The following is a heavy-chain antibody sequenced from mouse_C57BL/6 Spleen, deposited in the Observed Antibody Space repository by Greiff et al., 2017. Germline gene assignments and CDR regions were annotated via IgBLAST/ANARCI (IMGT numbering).Heavy chain of an antibody. CDR1: GYTFTSYW. Sequence: QVQLKQPGAELVKPGASVKLSCKASGYTFTSYWMHWVKQRPGQGLEWIGMIHPNSGSTNYNEKFKSKATLTVDKSSSTAYMQLSSLTSEDSAVYYCARGRNGYPLAYWGQGTLVTVSA. D-gene: IGHD2-2*01. V-gene: IGHV1-64*01. J-gene: IGHJ3*01. CDR3: ARGRNGYPLAY. CDR2: IHPNSGST.